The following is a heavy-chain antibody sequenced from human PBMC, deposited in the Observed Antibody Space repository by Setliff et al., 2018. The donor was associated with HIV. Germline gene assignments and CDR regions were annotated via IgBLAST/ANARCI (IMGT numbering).Heavy chain of an antibody. Sequence: PAESLSLSWAASGFTFATYAVNWVRQAPGKGLEWVSTITDSGDSTYYADSVKGRFTISRDNYKNTLYLQMNSLTDADTALYYCVKVPGSGIVRYFDYWGQGTLVTVSS. CDR3: VKVPGSGIVRYFDY. J-gene: IGHJ4*02. CDR1: GFTFATYA. V-gene: IGHV3-23*01. D-gene: IGHD3-22*01. CDR2: ITDSGDST.